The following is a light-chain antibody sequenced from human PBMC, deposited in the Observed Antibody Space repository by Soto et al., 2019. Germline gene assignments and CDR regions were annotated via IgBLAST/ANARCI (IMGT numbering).Light chain of an antibody. J-gene: IGKJ1*01. CDR3: HQYGSPLWT. V-gene: IGKV3-20*01. CDR2: GAS. CDR1: QSINSNH. Sequence: DIVLTQSPGTLSLSPGERGTLSCRASQSINSNHLAWYQQKPGQAPRLLTYGASSRDTGVPDRFSGSGSGTDFTLTINSLEPEDCAVYYCHQYGSPLWTFGQGTKVEIK.